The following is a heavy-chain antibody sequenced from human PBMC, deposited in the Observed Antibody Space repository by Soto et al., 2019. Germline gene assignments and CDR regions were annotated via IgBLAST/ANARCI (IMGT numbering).Heavy chain of an antibody. CDR3: TRGGMPYSSWNYYFNGMDV. CDR2: INPKSGAT. CDR1: GYTFTDYY. J-gene: IGHJ6*02. Sequence: QAQVEQSGAEVKKPGASVKVSCKSSGYTFTDYYIHWVRQAPGQGLEWMGWINPKSGATNYAQKFRGRVSMTRDTSTSTVYMELTRLTPDDTAVYYCTRGGMPYSSWNYYFNGMDVWGQGTTVTVAS. D-gene: IGHD6-19*01. V-gene: IGHV1-2*02.